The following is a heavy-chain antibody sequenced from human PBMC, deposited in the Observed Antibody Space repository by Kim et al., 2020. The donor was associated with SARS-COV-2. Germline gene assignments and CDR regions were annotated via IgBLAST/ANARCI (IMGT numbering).Heavy chain of an antibody. J-gene: IGHJ4*02. CDR3: ARDLGVGRYFDY. CDR2: IGHDGSFE. D-gene: IGHD1-26*01. V-gene: IGHV3-33*08. Sequence: GGSLRLSCVASGFRFNAFGMHWVRQAPGKGLKWVATIGHDGSFEAYADSVKGRFTISRDNSENALYLQMNSLRGEDTAVYYCARDLGVGRYFDYWGQGTLVTVSS. CDR1: GFRFNAFG.